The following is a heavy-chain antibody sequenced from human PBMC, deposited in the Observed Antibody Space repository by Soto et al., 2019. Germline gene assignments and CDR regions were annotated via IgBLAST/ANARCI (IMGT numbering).Heavy chain of an antibody. V-gene: IGHV3-15*01. D-gene: IGHD3-16*01. Sequence: EVQLVESGGGVVKPGGSLRLSCNTSGFTFANAWMSWIRQAPGKGLEWIGRIKSKSDGGTTDYIAPVEGRFIVSREDSKNTLYLQMSGLKPEDTGVYHCVWGDPFIWGRGTEVIVSS. CDR3: VWGDPFI. CDR1: GFTFANAW. J-gene: IGHJ3*02. CDR2: IKSKSDGGTT.